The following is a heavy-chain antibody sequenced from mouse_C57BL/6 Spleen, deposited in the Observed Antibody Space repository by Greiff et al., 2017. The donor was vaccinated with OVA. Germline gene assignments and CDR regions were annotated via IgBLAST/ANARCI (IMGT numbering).Heavy chain of an antibody. V-gene: IGHV14-3*01. CDR3: ARADY. J-gene: IGHJ2*01. Sequence: EVMLVESVAELVRPGASVKLSCTASGFNIKNTYMHWVKQRPEQGLEWIGRIDPANGKTKYDPKFQGKGTITADTKYNTDYMQLSSQTSEDTAIYYCARADYWGQGTTLTVSS. CDR2: IDPANGKT. D-gene: IGHD3-1*01. CDR1: GFNIKNTY.